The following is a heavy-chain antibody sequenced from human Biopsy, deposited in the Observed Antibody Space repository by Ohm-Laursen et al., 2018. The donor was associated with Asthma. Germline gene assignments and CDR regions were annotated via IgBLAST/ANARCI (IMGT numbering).Heavy chain of an antibody. J-gene: IGHJ4*02. Sequence: SLRLSCTASGFTVSRDHMFWVCQAPGKGLEWVSVIYSGGTSHTADSVRGRFTISRDFSKNTLHLQMHSLRVEDTAAYYCARGDSSGWSHYYFDYWGQGTLVTVSS. CDR3: ARGDSSGWSHYYFDY. V-gene: IGHV3-53*01. CDR1: GFTVSRDH. CDR2: IYSGGTS. D-gene: IGHD6-19*01.